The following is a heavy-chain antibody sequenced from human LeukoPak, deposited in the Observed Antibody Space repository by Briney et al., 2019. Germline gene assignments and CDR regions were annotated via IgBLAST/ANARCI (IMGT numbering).Heavy chain of an antibody. Sequence: GGSLRLSCAASGFTFRNYVIHWVRQAPGKGLEWVAVTSSDLNVKLYADSVKGRFTISRDNSKNTLYLQMNSLRAEDTAVYYCAKDPYYGSGSYRYYYYGMDVWGQGTTVTVSS. CDR3: AKDPYYGSGSYRYYYYGMDV. J-gene: IGHJ6*02. D-gene: IGHD3-10*01. V-gene: IGHV3-30*18. CDR2: TSSDLNVK. CDR1: GFTFRNYV.